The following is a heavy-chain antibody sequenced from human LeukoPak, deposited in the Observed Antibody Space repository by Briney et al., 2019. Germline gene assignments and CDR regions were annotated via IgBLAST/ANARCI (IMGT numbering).Heavy chain of an antibody. J-gene: IGHJ5*02. CDR2: IYYTGAT. V-gene: IGHV4-39*01. D-gene: IGHD6-19*01. CDR3: ARHGYSSGSLAWFDP. Sequence: SEALSLTCTVSGGSISSSSYYWGWIRQPPGKGLEWIGSIYYTGATYYNPSLKSRVTMSVDTSKNQFSLKLSSVTAADTAVYYCARHGYSSGSLAWFDPWGQGTQVTVSS. CDR1: GGSISSSSYY.